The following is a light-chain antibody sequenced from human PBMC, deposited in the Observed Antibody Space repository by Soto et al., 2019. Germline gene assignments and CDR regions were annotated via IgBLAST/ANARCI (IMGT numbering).Light chain of an antibody. CDR1: QGISNY. V-gene: IGKV1-9*01. CDR2: AAS. Sequence: DIPLTQSPSFLSASVGDRVTITCRASQGISNYLAWYQQKPGKAPNLLIYAASTLQSGVPSRFSGSGSGTEFTLTISSLQPEDFATYFCQQLNNYPTASFGGGTKVEIK. J-gene: IGKJ4*01. CDR3: QQLNNYPTAS.